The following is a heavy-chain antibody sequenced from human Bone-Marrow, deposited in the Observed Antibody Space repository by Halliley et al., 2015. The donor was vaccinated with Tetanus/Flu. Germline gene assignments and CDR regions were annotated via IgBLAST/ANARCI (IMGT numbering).Heavy chain of an antibody. CDR3: ARGFRSGSSNSWYFDL. J-gene: IGHJ2*01. Sequence: SIISGSGTTPYPDSVKGRFTISRDNSKGPVYLQMDSLRAEDTAVYYCARGFRSGSSNSWYFDLWGRGPLVTVSS. CDR2: ISGSGTT. D-gene: IGHD3-22*01. V-gene: IGHV3-53*01.